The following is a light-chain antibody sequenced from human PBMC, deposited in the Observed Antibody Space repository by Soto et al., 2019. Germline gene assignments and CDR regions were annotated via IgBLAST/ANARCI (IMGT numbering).Light chain of an antibody. CDR3: QQYGSSTWT. V-gene: IGKV3-20*01. Sequence: EIVLTQSPGTLSLSPGERATLSCRASQSVSSSDLAWYQQKPDQAPRLLIYGASSRATGIPDRFSGSGSGTDFTLTISRLEPEDFAVYYCQQYGSSTWTFGQGTKVEIK. J-gene: IGKJ1*01. CDR1: QSVSSSD. CDR2: GAS.